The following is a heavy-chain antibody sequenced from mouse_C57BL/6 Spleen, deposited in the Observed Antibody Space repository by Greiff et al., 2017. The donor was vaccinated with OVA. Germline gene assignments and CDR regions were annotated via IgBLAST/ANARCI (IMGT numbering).Heavy chain of an antibody. J-gene: IGHJ2*01. Sequence: ESGPGLVKPSQSLSLTCSVTGYSITSGYYWNWIRQFPGNKLEWMGYISYDGSNNYNPSLKNRISITRDTSKNQFFLKLNSVTTEDTATYYCARGGYGLDYWGQGTTLTVSS. CDR3: ARGGYGLDY. D-gene: IGHD1-1*02. CDR2: ISYDGSN. V-gene: IGHV3-6*01. CDR1: GYSITSGYY.